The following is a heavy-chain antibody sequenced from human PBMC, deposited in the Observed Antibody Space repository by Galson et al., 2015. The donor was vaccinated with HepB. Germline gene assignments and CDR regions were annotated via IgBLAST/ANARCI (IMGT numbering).Heavy chain of an antibody. CDR2: ISSSSSYI. Sequence: SLRLSCAASGFTFSSYSMNWVRQAPGKGLEWVSSISSSSSYIYYADSVKGRFTISRDNAKNSLYLQMNSLRAEDTAVYYCAKMSCSSPSCYPIDYWGQGTLVTVSS. V-gene: IGHV3-21*04. CDR1: GFTFSSYS. D-gene: IGHD2-2*01. CDR3: AKMSCSSPSCYPIDY. J-gene: IGHJ4*02.